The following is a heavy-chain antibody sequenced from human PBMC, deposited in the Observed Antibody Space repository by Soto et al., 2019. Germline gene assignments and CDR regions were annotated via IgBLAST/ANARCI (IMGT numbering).Heavy chain of an antibody. V-gene: IGHV4-38-2*01. D-gene: IGHD3-10*01. CDR3: ARGVRPNYHGSGFDS. J-gene: IGHJ4*01. CDR2: VFHTGST. CDR1: GYSISSYYY. Sequence: NPSETLSLTCAVSGYSISSYYYWGWIRLTPGKGLEWIGSVFHTGSTYDNPSLKSRVTISLDTSRNQFSLKLKSVTAADTAVYYCARGVRPNYHGSGFDSWGQGTLVTVSS.